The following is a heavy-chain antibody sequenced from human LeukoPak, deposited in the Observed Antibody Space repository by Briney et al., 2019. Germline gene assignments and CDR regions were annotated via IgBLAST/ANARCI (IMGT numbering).Heavy chain of an antibody. D-gene: IGHD1-26*01. Sequence: PSETLSLTCTVSGGSISSYYWSWIRQPPGKGLEWIGYIYYSGSTNYNPSLKSRVTISVDTSKNQFSLKLSSVTAADTAVYYCARAVPKYSGSYFWPFDYWGQGTLVTVSS. J-gene: IGHJ4*02. CDR2: IYYSGST. CDR1: GGSISSYY. CDR3: ARAVPKYSGSYFWPFDY. V-gene: IGHV4-59*01.